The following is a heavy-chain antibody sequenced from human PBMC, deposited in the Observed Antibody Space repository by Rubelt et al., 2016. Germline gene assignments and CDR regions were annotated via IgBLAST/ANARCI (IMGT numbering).Heavy chain of an antibody. CDR2: ISAYNGNT. D-gene: IGHD6-13*01. V-gene: IGHV1-18*01. CDR1: GYTFTSYG. Sequence: QVQLVQSGAEVKKPGASVKVSCKASGYTFTSYGISWVRQAPGQGLEWMGWISAYNGNTNYAQKRQGRATMTTDKSTSTAYMELRSLRSDDTAVYYCARVISGVEYSSSWHFDYWGQGTLVTVSS. CDR3: ARVISGVEYSSSWHFDY. J-gene: IGHJ4*02.